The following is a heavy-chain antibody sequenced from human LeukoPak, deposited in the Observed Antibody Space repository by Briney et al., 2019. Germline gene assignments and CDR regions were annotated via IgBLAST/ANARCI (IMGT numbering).Heavy chain of an antibody. CDR2: ISAYNGNT. D-gene: IGHD6-6*01. Sequence: ASVKVSCKASGYTFTSYGISWVRQAPGQGLEWMGWISAYNGNTNYAQKLQGGVTMTTDTSTSTAYMELRSLRSDDTAVYYCASSRAPPSPFDPWGRGTLVTVSS. J-gene: IGHJ5*02. CDR3: ASSRAPPSPFDP. CDR1: GYTFTSYG. V-gene: IGHV1-18*01.